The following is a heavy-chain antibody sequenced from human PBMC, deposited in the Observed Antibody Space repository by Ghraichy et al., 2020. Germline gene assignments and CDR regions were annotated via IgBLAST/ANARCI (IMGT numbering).Heavy chain of an antibody. J-gene: IGHJ4*02. V-gene: IGHV3-23*01. CDR2: ITGSGDRT. D-gene: IGHD6-13*01. CDR3: AKTNPYGTTWYGRSDY. CDR1: GFTFSNYP. Sequence: GGSLRLSCAASGFTFSNYPMTWVRQSPGKGLEWVSTITGSGDRTFYTDSVKGRFTISRDNSKNTLFVQMNSLRAEDTAVYYCAKTNPYGTTWYGRSDYWGQGTLVNFSS.